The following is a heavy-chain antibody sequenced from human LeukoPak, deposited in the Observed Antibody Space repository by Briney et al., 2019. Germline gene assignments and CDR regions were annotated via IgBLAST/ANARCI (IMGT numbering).Heavy chain of an antibody. D-gene: IGHD6-13*01. CDR1: GYTFTSYY. J-gene: IGHJ5*02. CDR2: INPSGGST. CDR3: ARADRSSLFDP. V-gene: IGHV1-46*01. Sequence: ASVKVSCKASGYTFTSYYMHWVRQAPGQGLEWMGIINPSGGSTSYAQKFQGRVTITRDMSTSTVYMELSSLRSEDTAVYYCARADRSSLFDPWGQGTLVTVSS.